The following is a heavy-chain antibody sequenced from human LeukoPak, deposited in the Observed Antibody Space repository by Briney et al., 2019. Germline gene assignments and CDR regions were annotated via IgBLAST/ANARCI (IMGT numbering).Heavy chain of an antibody. J-gene: IGHJ4*02. CDR1: GYSFTSYW. Sequence: GESLKISCKGSGYSFTSYWIGWVRQMPGKGLEWMGIIYPGDSDTRYSPSFQGQVTISADKSISTAYLQWSSLKASDTAMYYCARLVSGSDGSPGGDLYYFDYWGQGTLVTVSS. CDR2: IYPGDSDT. CDR3: ARLVSGSDGSPGGDLYYFDY. V-gene: IGHV5-51*01. D-gene: IGHD2-21*02.